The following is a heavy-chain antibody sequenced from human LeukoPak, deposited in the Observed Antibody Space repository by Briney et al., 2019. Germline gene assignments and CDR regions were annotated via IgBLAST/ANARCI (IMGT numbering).Heavy chain of an antibody. CDR2: INPNSGGT. CDR1: VYTYTGYY. Sequence: ASVKVSCKASVYTYTGYYMHWVRQARAQGREGMGWINPNSGGTNYAQKFQGRVTMTTDTSISTAYMELGRLRSDDTAVYYCARDRELRIRGVILPLYWGQGTPVTVSS. CDR3: ARDRELRIRGVILPLY. J-gene: IGHJ4*02. D-gene: IGHD3-10*01. V-gene: IGHV1-2*02.